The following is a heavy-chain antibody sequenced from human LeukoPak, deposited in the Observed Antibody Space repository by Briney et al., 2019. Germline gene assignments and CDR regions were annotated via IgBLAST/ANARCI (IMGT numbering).Heavy chain of an antibody. J-gene: IGHJ6*03. Sequence: GGSLRLSCAASGFTFSRYNFNWVRQAPGKGLEWVASISSASRSIYYSDSVKGRFTISGDNARNSVYLQVNSLRAEDTAVYYCATRYGSGTEYYSYYYMDVWGTGTTVTVSS. V-gene: IGHV3-21*01. CDR2: ISSASRSI. CDR3: ATRYGSGTEYYSYYYMDV. CDR1: GFTFSRYN. D-gene: IGHD3-10*01.